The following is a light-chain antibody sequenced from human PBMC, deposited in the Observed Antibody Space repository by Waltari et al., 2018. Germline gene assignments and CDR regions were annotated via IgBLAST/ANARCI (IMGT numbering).Light chain of an antibody. CDR3: QQYGSSPYT. V-gene: IGKV3-20*01. CDR1: QTIKSSH. CDR2: GAS. J-gene: IGKJ2*01. Sequence: ESVLTQSPGTLSLSPGERVTLSCRASQTIKSSHLAWYQQKAGQAPRLPIYGASSRATGIPDRFSGGVSGTDFTLTINRLQPEDFAVYHCQQYGSSPYTFGQGTKLAIK.